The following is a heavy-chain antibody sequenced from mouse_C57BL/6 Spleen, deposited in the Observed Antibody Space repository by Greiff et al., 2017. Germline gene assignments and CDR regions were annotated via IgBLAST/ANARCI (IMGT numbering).Heavy chain of an antibody. V-gene: IGHV5-4*03. J-gene: IGHJ2*01. CDR2: ISDGGSYT. Sequence: EVKVVESGGGLVKPGGSLKLSCAASGFTFSSYAMSWVRQTPEKRLEWVATISDGGSYTYYPDNVKGRFTISRDNAKNNLYLQMSHLKSEDTAMYYCARRVRGYYFDYWGQGTTLTVSS. CDR3: ARRVRGYYFDY. CDR1: GFTFSSYA.